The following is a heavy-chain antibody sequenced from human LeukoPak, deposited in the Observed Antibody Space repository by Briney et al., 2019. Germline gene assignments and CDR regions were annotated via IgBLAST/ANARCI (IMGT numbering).Heavy chain of an antibody. D-gene: IGHD2-15*01. V-gene: IGHV3-30*04. J-gene: IGHJ4*02. Sequence: GGSLRLSCAASGFTFSSYAMHWVRQAPGKGLEWVAVISYDGSNKYYADSVKGRFTISRDNSKNTLYLQMNSLRAEDAAVYYCARWAGDPVVVVAATSQKGDYFDYWGQGTLVTVSS. CDR3: ARWAGDPVVVVAATSQKGDYFDY. CDR1: GFTFSSYA. CDR2: ISYDGSNK.